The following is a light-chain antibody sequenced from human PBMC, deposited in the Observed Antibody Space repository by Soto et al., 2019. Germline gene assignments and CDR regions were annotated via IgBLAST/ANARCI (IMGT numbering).Light chain of an antibody. J-gene: IGKJ2*01. V-gene: IGKV3-15*01. CDR3: QQSNNWPYT. Sequence: EIVLTQSPGTLSVSPGERANLSCRASQSVSTNLAWFQQKPGQAPRLRIYGASTRATGIPARFSGSGSGTEFTLTITSLQSEDLAVYYCQQSNNWPYTFGQGTKLEV. CDR1: QSVSTN. CDR2: GAS.